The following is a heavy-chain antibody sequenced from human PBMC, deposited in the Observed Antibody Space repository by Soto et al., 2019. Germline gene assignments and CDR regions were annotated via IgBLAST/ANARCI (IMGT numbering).Heavy chain of an antibody. CDR1: GGTFSSYA. V-gene: IGHV1-69*13. CDR2: IIPIFGTG. Sequence: SVKVSCKASGGTFSSYAISWVRQAPGQGLEWMGGIIPIFGTGNYAQKFQGRVTITADESTSTAYTELSRLRSEDTDVYYCATHLEYDSSRYYFGWFYPWGQGTLVTVSS. CDR3: ATHLEYDSSRYYFGWFYP. D-gene: IGHD3-22*01. J-gene: IGHJ5*02.